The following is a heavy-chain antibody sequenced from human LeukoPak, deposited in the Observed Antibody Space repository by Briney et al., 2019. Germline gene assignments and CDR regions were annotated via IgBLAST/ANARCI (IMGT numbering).Heavy chain of an antibody. CDR3: ARGLTYYYDSSGFPHDAFDI. CDR1: GGSISSGGYY. D-gene: IGHD3-22*01. Sequence: SQTLSLTCTVSGGSISSGGYYWSWIRQHPGKGLEWIGYIYYSGSTYYSPSLKSRVTISVDTSKNQFSLKLSSVTAADTAVYYCARGLTYYYDSSGFPHDAFDIWGQGTMVTVSS. J-gene: IGHJ3*02. CDR2: IYYSGST. V-gene: IGHV4-31*03.